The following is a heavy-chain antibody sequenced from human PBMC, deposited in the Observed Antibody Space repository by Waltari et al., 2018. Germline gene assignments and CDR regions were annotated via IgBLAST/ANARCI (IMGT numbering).Heavy chain of an antibody. CDR3: AGDSNRGWGGSAVLNWFDH. CDR1: GGSIRSHY. V-gene: IGHV4-59*11. D-gene: IGHD3-16*01. J-gene: IGHJ5*02. Sequence: QVQLQESGPGLVKPSETLSLTCTVSGGSIRSHYWSWIRQPPGTGLEWHGNNYYSWSTHYNPSLKSRVTISVDTSKNQFSRQLSSVTAADTAVYYCAGDSNRGWGGSAVLNWFDHWGQGTLVTVSS. CDR2: NYYSWST.